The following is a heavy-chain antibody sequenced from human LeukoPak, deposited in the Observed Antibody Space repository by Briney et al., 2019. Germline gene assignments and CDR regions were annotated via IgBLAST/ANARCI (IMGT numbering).Heavy chain of an antibody. V-gene: IGHV5-51*01. CDR3: ARQGGYCSSTSCLDWFDP. CDR2: IYPGDSDT. D-gene: IGHD2-2*01. J-gene: IGHJ5*02. CDR1: GYSFTSYW. Sequence: GESLKISCKGSGYSFTSYWIGWVRQMPGKGLEWMGIIYPGDSDTRYSPSFQGQVTISADKSISTAYLQWSSLKASDTDMYYCARQGGYCSSTSCLDWFDPWGQGTLVTVSS.